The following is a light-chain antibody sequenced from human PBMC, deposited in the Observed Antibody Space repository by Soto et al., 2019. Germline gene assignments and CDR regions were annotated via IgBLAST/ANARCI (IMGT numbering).Light chain of an antibody. V-gene: IGKV3-20*01. Sequence: EIVLTQFPGTLSLSPGERATLSCRASQSVSSSYLAWYQQKPGQAPRLLIYGASSRATGIPDRFSDSGSGTDFTLTISRLEPEDFAVYYCQQYGSSPPWTFGQGTKVDIK. CDR2: GAS. CDR3: QQYGSSPPWT. CDR1: QSVSSSY. J-gene: IGKJ1*01.